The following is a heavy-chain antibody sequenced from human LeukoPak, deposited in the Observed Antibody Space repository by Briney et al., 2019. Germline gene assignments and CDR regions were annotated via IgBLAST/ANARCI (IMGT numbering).Heavy chain of an antibody. CDR1: GFTFSTYT. D-gene: IGHD6-6*01. Sequence: PGGSLRLSCAASGFTFSTYTMNWVRQAPGKGLEWVSSISSSSSYIYYADSVKGRFTISRDNAKNSLYLQMNSLRAEDTAVYYCARKYSNWAFDIWGQGTMVTVSS. V-gene: IGHV3-21*01. CDR2: ISSSSSYI. J-gene: IGHJ3*02. CDR3: ARKYSNWAFDI.